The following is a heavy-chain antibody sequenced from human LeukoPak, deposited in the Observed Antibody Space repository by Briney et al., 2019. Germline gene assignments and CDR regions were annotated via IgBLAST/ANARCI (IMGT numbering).Heavy chain of an antibody. D-gene: IGHD5-18*01. J-gene: IGHJ4*02. Sequence: PGGSLRLSCAASGSTVSSNYMSWVRQAPGKGLEWVSVIYSGGSTYYADSVKGRFTISRDNSKNTLYLQMNSLRAEDTAVYYCARDFGYSYGPIPIPSNYFDYWGQGTLVTVSS. V-gene: IGHV3-53*01. CDR1: GSTVSSNY. CDR2: IYSGGST. CDR3: ARDFGYSYGPIPIPSNYFDY.